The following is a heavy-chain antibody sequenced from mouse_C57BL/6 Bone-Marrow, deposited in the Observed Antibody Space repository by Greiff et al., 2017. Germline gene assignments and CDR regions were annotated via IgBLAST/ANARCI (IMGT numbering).Heavy chain of an antibody. CDR1: GYTFTTYP. CDR3: AIYDYDDAMDY. J-gene: IGHJ4*01. V-gene: IGHV1-47*01. CDR2: FHPYNDDT. Sequence: QVQLKQSGAELVKPGASVKMSCKASGYTFTTYPIEWMKQNPGKSLEWIGNFHPYNDDTKYNEKFKGKATLTVEKSSSTAYLELSRLTSDDSAVYYCAIYDYDDAMDYWGQGTSVTVSS. D-gene: IGHD2-4*01.